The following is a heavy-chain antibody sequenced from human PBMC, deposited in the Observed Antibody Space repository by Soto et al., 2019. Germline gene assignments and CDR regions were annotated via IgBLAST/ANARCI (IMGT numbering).Heavy chain of an antibody. V-gene: IGHV4-34*01. Sequence: SETLSLTCAVYGGSFSGYYWSWIRQPPGKGLEWIGEINHSGSTNYNPSLKSRVTISVDTSKNQFSLKLSSVTAADTAVYYCAFQAGCGGDCYGGYYFDYWGQGTLVTVSS. D-gene: IGHD2-21*02. J-gene: IGHJ4*02. CDR3: AFQAGCGGDCYGGYYFDY. CDR1: GGSFSGYY. CDR2: INHSGST.